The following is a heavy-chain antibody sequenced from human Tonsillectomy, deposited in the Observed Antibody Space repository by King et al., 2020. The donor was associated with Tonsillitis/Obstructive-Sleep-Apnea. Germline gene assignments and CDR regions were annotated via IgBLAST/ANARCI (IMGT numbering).Heavy chain of an antibody. CDR1: GYSFTNYW. CDR2: IYPGDSDT. Sequence: VQLVESGAEVKKPGESLKISCKGSGYSFTNYWIGWVRQMPGKGLEWMGIIYPGDSDTIYSPSFQDQVTISAAKSISAAYLQWSSLKASDTAMYYCARHDVMGGYENSYYLDVWGKGTTVTVSS. V-gene: IGHV5-51*01. CDR3: ARHDVMGGYENSYYLDV. D-gene: IGHD5-12*01. J-gene: IGHJ6*03.